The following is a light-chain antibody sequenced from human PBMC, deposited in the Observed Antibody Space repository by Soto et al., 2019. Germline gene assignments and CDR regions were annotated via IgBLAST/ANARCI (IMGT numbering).Light chain of an antibody. Sequence: DVVMTQSPLSLPVTLGQPASISCTSSQSLVYSDGNTYLNWVHQRPGQSPRRLIYKVSNRDSGVPDRFSGSGSGTDFTLKISRVEAEDVGVYYCMQGTHWPRTFGQGTKVEIK. V-gene: IGKV2-30*01. CDR2: KVS. CDR3: MQGTHWPRT. CDR1: QSLVYSDGNTY. J-gene: IGKJ1*01.